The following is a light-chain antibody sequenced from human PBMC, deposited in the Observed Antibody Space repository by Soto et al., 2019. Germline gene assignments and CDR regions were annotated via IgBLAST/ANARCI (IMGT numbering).Light chain of an antibody. V-gene: IGKV1-5*01. CDR1: QSISSW. Sequence: DIQMTQSPSTLSASVGDRVTITCRASQSISSWLAWYQQKPGKAPKLLIYDASSLESGVPSRFSGSGSGTEFTLTISSLQPDDFVTYYCQQYNSYSLWTFGQGTKVEIK. CDR3: QQYNSYSLWT. CDR2: DAS. J-gene: IGKJ1*01.